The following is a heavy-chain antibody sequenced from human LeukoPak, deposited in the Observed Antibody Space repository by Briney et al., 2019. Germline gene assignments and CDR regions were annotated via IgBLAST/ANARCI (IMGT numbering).Heavy chain of an antibody. CDR1: GYTFTGYY. J-gene: IGHJ3*02. V-gene: IGHV1-2*02. Sequence: GASVKVSCKASGYTFTGYYMHWVRQAPGQGLEWMGWINPNSGGTNYAQKFQGRVTMTRDTSISTAYMELSRLRSDDTAVYYCARDLTYYYDSSGYFAFDIWGQGTMVTVSS. D-gene: IGHD3-22*01. CDR2: INPNSGGT. CDR3: ARDLTYYYDSSGYFAFDI.